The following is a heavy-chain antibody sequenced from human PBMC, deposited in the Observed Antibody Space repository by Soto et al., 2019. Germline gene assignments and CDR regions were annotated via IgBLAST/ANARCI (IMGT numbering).Heavy chain of an antibody. CDR1: GYTFTSYG. Sequence: QFPLVQSGAEVKKPRASVRVSCKASGYTFTSYGVSWVRQAHGQGLEWMGWISAYNGNTKYAQKLQGRLTMTTDTSTSTAYMELRSLRSHDTARYYSARDPSLHVDTAQKFHYWGQGTLVTVTS. J-gene: IGHJ4*02. D-gene: IGHD5-18*01. V-gene: IGHV1-18*04. CDR2: ISAYNGNT. CDR3: ARDPSLHVDTAQKFHY.